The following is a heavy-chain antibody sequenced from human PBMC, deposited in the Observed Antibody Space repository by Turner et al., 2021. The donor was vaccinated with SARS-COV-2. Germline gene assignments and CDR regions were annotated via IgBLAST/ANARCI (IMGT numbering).Heavy chain of an antibody. V-gene: IGHV4-39*01. CDR2: IYYSGSA. Sequence: QLQLQESGPGLVKPSETLSLTCTVSGGSISSSSYYWGWIRQPPGTGLEWIGNIYYSGSAYYNPALKGQVTITVDPSKNKFSLKLTSVTAADTAVYYCARLMDTAMDYYGTDVWGQGTTVTVSS. J-gene: IGHJ6*02. D-gene: IGHD5-18*01. CDR1: GGSISSSSYY. CDR3: ARLMDTAMDYYGTDV.